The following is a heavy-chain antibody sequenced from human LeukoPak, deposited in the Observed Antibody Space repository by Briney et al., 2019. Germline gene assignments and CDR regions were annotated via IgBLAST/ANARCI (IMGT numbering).Heavy chain of an antibody. Sequence: PSETLSLTCTVSGGSLRSYYWSWIRQPAGKGLEWIGRIYTSESPNYNPSLKSRVTMSVDTSKNQFSLKLSSVTAADTAVYYCARTPRSISSWYLLKSGYFDYWGQGTLVTVSS. CDR2: IYTSESP. V-gene: IGHV4-4*07. CDR3: ARTPRSISSWYLLKSGYFDY. CDR1: GGSLRSYY. J-gene: IGHJ4*02. D-gene: IGHD6-13*01.